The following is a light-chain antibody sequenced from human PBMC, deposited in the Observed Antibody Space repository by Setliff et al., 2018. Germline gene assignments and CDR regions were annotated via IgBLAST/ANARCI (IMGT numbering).Light chain of an antibody. V-gene: IGLV2-23*02. CDR1: SSDVGAYDY. CDR3: YSYAGGDTYAI. J-gene: IGLJ2*01. CDR2: DVN. Sequence: QSALTQPASVSGSPGQSITISCSGTSSDVGAYDYVSWYQKHPDKATKLIIYDVNKRPSGVSNRFSGSKSVNTASLTISGLQAEDEGDYYCYSYAGGDTYAIFGGGTKVTVL.